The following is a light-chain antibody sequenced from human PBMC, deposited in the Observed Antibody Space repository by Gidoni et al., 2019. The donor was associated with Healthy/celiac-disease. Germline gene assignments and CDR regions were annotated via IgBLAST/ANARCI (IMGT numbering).Light chain of an antibody. CDR1: QSVSSY. Sequence: EIVLTQSPATLSLSPGERATLSCRASQSVSSYLAWYQQKPGQAPRLLIYDASNRATGIPARFSGSGSGTGFTLTISSLEPEDFAVYYCQQRSNWPLTFXGXTKVXIK. J-gene: IGKJ4*01. CDR2: DAS. V-gene: IGKV3-11*01. CDR3: QQRSNWPLT.